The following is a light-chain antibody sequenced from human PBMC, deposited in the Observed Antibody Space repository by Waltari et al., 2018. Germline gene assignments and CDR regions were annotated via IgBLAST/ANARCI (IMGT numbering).Light chain of an antibody. CDR1: QSISVY. J-gene: IGKJ1*01. V-gene: IGKV1-39*01. CDR3: QQTYSTPWT. Sequence: DIQMTQSPSPLSASVGDRVSITCRASQSISVYLNWYQQRSGEAPRLLIYCSSNLQSGVPSRFSGRGSGTDFTLTISSLQPEDFATYYCQQTYSTPWTFGQGTRVEIK. CDR2: CSS.